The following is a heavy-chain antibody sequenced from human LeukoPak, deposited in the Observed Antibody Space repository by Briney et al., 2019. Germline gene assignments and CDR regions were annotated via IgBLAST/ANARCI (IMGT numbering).Heavy chain of an antibody. V-gene: IGHV3-30*03. D-gene: IGHD3-16*01. CDR3: ARKGVGGELGGFDY. CDR1: GFTFSSYG. J-gene: IGHJ4*02. CDR2: ISYAGSNQ. Sequence: GGSLRLSCAASGFTFSSYGMHWVRQAPGKGLEWVAVISYAGSNQYYADSVKGRFTISRDNAKNFLFLDMNSLRVEDTAFYHCARKGVGGELGGFDYWGQGTLVTVSS.